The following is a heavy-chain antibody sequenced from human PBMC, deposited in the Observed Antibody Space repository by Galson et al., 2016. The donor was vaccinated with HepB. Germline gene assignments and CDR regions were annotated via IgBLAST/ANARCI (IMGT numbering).Heavy chain of an antibody. CDR1: EFTFSSYG. J-gene: IGHJ6*02. CDR3: AGCSSTTCHYYYSLDV. CDR2: IWHDGGNR. V-gene: IGHV3-33*03. D-gene: IGHD2-2*01. Sequence: SLRLSCAASEFTFSSYGMHWVRQAPGKRLEWVAIIWHDGGNRYYADSVKGRFTISRDNSNDTLYLQMNSLRAEDTAVYYCAGCSSTTCHYYYSLDVWGQGTTVIVSS.